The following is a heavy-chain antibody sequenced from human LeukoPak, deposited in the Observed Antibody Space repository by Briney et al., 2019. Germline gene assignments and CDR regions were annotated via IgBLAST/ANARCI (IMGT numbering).Heavy chain of an antibody. CDR2: INPNSGGT. CDR3: AGGDSSSPRDSYYYYMDV. CDR1: GYTFTGYY. J-gene: IGHJ6*03. D-gene: IGHD6-13*01. Sequence: ASVKVSCKASGYTFTGYYMHWVRQAPGQGLEWMGWINPNSGGTNYAQKFQGRVTMTRDTSISTAYMELSRLRSDDTAVYYCAGGDSSSPRDSYYYYMDVWGKGTTVTVSS. V-gene: IGHV1-2*02.